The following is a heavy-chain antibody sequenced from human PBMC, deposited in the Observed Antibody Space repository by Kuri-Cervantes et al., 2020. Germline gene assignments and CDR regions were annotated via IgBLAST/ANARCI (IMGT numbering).Heavy chain of an antibody. CDR3: VLDPERDGLNFDY. CDR2: MHYAGST. Sequence: ESLKISCTVSGGSISSGGYYWSWIRQHPGKGLEWIGYMHYAGSTNYNPSLKGRVTISTDGSKNQFSLKLSSVIAADTAVYYCVLDPERDGLNFDYWGQGILVTVSS. V-gene: IGHV4-61*08. D-gene: IGHD3/OR15-3a*01. J-gene: IGHJ4*02. CDR1: GGSISSGGYY.